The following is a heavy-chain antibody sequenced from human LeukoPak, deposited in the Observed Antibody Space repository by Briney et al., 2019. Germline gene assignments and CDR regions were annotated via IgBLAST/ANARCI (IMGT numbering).Heavy chain of an antibody. CDR2: IYTSGSA. Sequence: SETLSLTCTVSGGSISSYYWSWIRQPAGKGLEWIGRIYTSGSANYNPSLKSRVTMSVDTSKNQFSLKLSSVTAADTAVYYCARDRLNGRAFDIWGQGTMVTVSS. V-gene: IGHV4-4*07. CDR1: GGSISSYY. CDR3: ARDRLNGRAFDI. J-gene: IGHJ3*02.